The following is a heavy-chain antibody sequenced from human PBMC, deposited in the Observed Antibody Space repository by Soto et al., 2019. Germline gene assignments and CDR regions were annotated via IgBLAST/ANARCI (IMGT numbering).Heavy chain of an antibody. CDR2: IFSNDDK. J-gene: IGHJ6*02. V-gene: IGHV2-26*01. D-gene: IGHD3-10*01. CDR3: ARLNVMLIESYFYAMDV. CDR1: GFSLSNVRMG. Sequence: KESGPVLVKPTETLTLTCTVSGFSLSNVRMGVSWIRQPPGKALEWLAHIFSNDDKSYNTSLKSRLTISKDTSRSQVVLTMNNMDPVDTATYFCARLNVMLIESYFYAMDVWGQGTTVTVSS.